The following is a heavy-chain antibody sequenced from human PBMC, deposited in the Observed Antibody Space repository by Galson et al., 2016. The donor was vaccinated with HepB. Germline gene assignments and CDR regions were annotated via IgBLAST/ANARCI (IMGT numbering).Heavy chain of an antibody. CDR1: GFSFSSYG. CDR3: ASDLSSNWVYYFDY. CDR2: ISYDGSNK. V-gene: IGHV3-33*01. Sequence: SLRLSCAASGFSFSSYGMHWVRQAPGKGLEWVAVISYDGSNKYYADSVKGRFTISRDNSKNTLYLQMNSLRAEDTAVYYCASDLSSNWVYYFDYWGQGTLVTVSS. J-gene: IGHJ4*02. D-gene: IGHD7-27*01.